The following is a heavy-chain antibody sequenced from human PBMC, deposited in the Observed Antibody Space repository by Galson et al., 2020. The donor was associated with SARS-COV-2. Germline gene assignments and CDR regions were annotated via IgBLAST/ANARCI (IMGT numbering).Heavy chain of an antibody. CDR1: GASVSSYSYF. J-gene: IGHJ4*02. CDR2: MYYGVTT. Sequence: SETLSLTCSVSGASVSSYSYFWSWIRQHPGKGLEWVGYMYYGVTTYYNPSLKSRAIISIDTSKNELSLKVNSVTAADTAVYYCARVGQFWSGNYRRDYFDNWGQGTLVTVSS. V-gene: IGHV4-31*03. CDR3: ARVGQFWSGNYRRDYFDN. D-gene: IGHD3-3*01.